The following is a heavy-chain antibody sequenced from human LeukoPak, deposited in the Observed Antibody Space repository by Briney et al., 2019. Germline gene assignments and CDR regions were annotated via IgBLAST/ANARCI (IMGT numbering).Heavy chain of an antibody. CDR1: GGSISSDNYY. J-gene: IGHJ6*03. V-gene: IGHV4-39*01. CDR2: IYYSGTT. CDR3: ARHKDYYYSYMDV. Sequence: TSETLSLTCTVSGGSISSDNYYWGWIRQPPGKGLEWIGSIYYSGTTYYNPSLKSRVTISVDTSKNQFSLKLSSVTAADTAVYYCARHKDYYYSYMDVWGKGTTVTISS.